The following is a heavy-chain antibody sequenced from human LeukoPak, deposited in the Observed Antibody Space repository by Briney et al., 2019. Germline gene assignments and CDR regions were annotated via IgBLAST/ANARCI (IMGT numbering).Heavy chain of an antibody. CDR2: ISYDGSNK. J-gene: IGHJ3*02. Sequence: PGGSLRLSCAASGFTFSSYGMHWVRQAPGKGLEWVAVISYDGSNKYYADSVKGRFTISRDNSKNTLYLQMNSLRAEDTAVYYCATRYYYDSSGYYGEDAFDIWGQGTMVTVSS. D-gene: IGHD3-22*01. CDR3: ATRYYYDSSGYYGEDAFDI. CDR1: GFTFSSYG. V-gene: IGHV3-30*03.